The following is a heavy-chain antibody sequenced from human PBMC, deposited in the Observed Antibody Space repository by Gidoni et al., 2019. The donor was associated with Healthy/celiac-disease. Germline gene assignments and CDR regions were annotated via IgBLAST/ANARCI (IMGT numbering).Heavy chain of an antibody. J-gene: IGHJ4*02. CDR2: IGDRGHNT. Sequence: EVQLLESGGGVVQPGGSVRLSCAASGFTFNNFDMTWVRQTPGKGLEWVSTIGDRGHNTYYADSVTGRFTISRDNSKNTLYLQMNSLRAEDTAVYFCAKSSWYSDYWGQGTLVTVS. V-gene: IGHV3-23*01. CDR3: AKSSWYSDY. CDR1: GFTFNNFD.